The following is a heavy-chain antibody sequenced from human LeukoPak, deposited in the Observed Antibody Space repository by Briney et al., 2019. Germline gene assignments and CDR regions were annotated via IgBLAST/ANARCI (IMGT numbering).Heavy chain of an antibody. CDR3: ARGGYSGYDDAFDI. Sequence: SQTLSLTCAVSGGSISSGGYSWSWIRQPPGKGLEWIGYIYHSGSTYYNPSLKSRVTISVDRSKNQFSLKLSSVTAAGTAVYYCARGGYSGYDDAFDIWGQGTMVTVSS. V-gene: IGHV4-30-2*01. CDR1: GGSISSGGYS. J-gene: IGHJ3*02. CDR2: IYHSGST. D-gene: IGHD5-12*01.